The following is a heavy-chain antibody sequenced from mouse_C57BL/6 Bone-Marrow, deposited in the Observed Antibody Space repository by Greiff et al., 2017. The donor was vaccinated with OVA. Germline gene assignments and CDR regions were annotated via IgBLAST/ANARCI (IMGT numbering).Heavy chain of an antibody. V-gene: IGHV1-80*01. CDR1: GYTFTSYW. Sequence: QVQLKQSGAELVKPGASVKISCKASGYTFTSYWMHWVKQRPGQGLEWIGEIYPGDGDTKYNEKFKGKATLTADKSSSTAYMQLSSLTSEDSAVYFCARRGYCYYFDYWGQGTTLTVSS. J-gene: IGHJ2*01. CDR2: IYPGDGDT. D-gene: IGHD5-1-1*01. CDR3: ARRGYCYYFDY.